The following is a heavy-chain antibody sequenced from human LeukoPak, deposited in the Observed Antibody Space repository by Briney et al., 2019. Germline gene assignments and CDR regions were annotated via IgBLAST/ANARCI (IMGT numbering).Heavy chain of an antibody. CDR3: VLSVAGSLYYFDY. CDR1: GFTFSTYG. Sequence: PGRSLRLSCAAFGFTFSTYGMHWVRQPPGKGLEWVAVIWYDGSNKYYGDSVEGRFIISRDNSKNTLYLHMNNVRVEDTAVYYCVLSVAGSLYYFDYWGQGTLVTVSS. V-gene: IGHV3-33*03. D-gene: IGHD6-19*01. J-gene: IGHJ4*02. CDR2: IWYDGSNK.